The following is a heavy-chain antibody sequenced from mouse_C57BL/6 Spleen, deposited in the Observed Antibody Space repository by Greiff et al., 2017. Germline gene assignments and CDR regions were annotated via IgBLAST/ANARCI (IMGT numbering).Heavy chain of an antibody. Sequence: VKLMESGAELMKPGASVKLSCKATGYTFTGYWIEWVKQRPGHGLEWIGEILPGSGSTNDNEKFKGKATFTADTSSNTAYMQLSSLTTEDSAIYYCARSPYYDYERVYGGQGTTLTVSS. CDR1: GYTFTGYW. CDR3: ARSPYYDYERVY. CDR2: ILPGSGST. J-gene: IGHJ2*01. V-gene: IGHV1-9*01. D-gene: IGHD2-4*01.